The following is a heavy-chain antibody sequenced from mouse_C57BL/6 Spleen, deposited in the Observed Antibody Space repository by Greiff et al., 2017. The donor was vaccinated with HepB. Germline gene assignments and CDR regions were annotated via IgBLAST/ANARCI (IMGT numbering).Heavy chain of an antibody. Sequence: EVKVVESGPELVKPGASVKISCKASGYSFTDYNMNWVKQSNGKSLEWIGVINPNYGTTSYNQKFKGKATLTVDQSSSTAYMQLNSLTSEDSAVYYCARVYGSSPFAYWGQGTLVTVSA. V-gene: IGHV1-39*01. D-gene: IGHD1-1*01. CDR2: INPNYGTT. CDR1: GYSFTDYN. J-gene: IGHJ3*01. CDR3: ARVYGSSPFAY.